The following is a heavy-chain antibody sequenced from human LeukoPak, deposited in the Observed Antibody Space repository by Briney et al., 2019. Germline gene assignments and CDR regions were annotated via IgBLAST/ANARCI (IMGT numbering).Heavy chain of an antibody. V-gene: IGHV1-18*04. CDR2: INTMNGNT. Sequence: ASVKVSCKASGYTFTKYGIGWVRQAPGQGLEWMGWINTMNGNTNYAQKFQGRVTVTIDTSTSTAYMELRSLRYDDTAVYYCARALGDEAYWGQGTLVTVSS. D-gene: IGHD3-16*01. CDR3: ARALGDEAY. CDR1: GYTFTKYG. J-gene: IGHJ4*02.